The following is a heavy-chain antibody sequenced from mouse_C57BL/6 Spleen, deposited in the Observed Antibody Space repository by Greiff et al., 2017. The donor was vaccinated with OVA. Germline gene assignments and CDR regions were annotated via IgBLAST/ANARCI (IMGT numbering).Heavy chain of an antibody. CDR2: ISSGGSYT. CDR1: GFTFSSYG. J-gene: IGHJ4*01. CDR3: ARLTTVVLDY. V-gene: IGHV5-6*01. Sequence: EVKLVESGGDLVKPGGSLKLSCAASGFTFSSYGMSWVRQTPDKRLEWVATISSGGSYTYYPDSVKGRFTISRDNAKNTLYLQMSSLKSEDTAMYYCARLTTVVLDYWGQGTSVTVSS. D-gene: IGHD1-1*01.